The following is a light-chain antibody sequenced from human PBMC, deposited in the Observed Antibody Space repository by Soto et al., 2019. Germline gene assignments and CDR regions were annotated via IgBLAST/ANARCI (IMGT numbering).Light chain of an antibody. V-gene: IGKV1-9*01. CDR1: QGISSY. J-gene: IGKJ5*01. Sequence: DIQLTQSPSLLSASVGDRVTITCRASQGISSYLAWYQQKPGKAPKLLIYAASTLQSGVPSRFSGSGSGTEFTLTISSLQPEDFATYYFQQLDRYPITFGQGTRLEIK. CDR3: QQLDRYPIT. CDR2: AAS.